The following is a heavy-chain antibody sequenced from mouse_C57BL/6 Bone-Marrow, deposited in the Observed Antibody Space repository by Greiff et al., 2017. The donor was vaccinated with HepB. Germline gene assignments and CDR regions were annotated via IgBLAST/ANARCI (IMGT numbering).Heavy chain of an antibody. CDR1: GYTFTSYW. Sequence: QVQLQQPGAELVKPGASVKLSCKASGYTFTSYWMQWVKQRPGQGLEWIGEIDPSDSYTNYNQKFKGKATLTVDTSSSTAYMQLSSLTSEDSAVYDCARGYFRFAYWGQGTLVTVSA. V-gene: IGHV1-50*01. D-gene: IGHD2-3*01. CDR3: ARGYFRFAY. CDR2: IDPSDSYT. J-gene: IGHJ3*01.